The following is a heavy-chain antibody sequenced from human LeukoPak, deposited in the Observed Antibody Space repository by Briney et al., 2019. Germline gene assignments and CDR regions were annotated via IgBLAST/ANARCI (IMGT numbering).Heavy chain of an antibody. Sequence: GASVKVSCKASGGTFSSYAISWVRQAPGQGLEWMGGIIPIFGTANYAQKFQGRVTMTRDMSTSTVYMELSSLRSEDTAVYYCARGVGAISGYYYYMDVWGKGTTVTVSS. V-gene: IGHV1-69*05. CDR3: ARGVGAISGYYYYMDV. D-gene: IGHD1-26*01. CDR2: IIPIFGTA. J-gene: IGHJ6*03. CDR1: GGTFSSYA.